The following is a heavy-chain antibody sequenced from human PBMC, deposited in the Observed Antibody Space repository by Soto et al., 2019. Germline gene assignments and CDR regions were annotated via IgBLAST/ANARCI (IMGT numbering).Heavy chain of an antibody. CDR2: ISAYNGNT. CDR3: AREGYSGSNYISQYYYFDY. V-gene: IGHV1-18*01. CDR1: GYTFTSYG. D-gene: IGHD4-4*01. Sequence: QVQLAQSGAEVKKPGASVKVSCKASGYTFTSYGISWVRQAPGQGLEWMGWISAYNGNTNYAQKLQGRVTMTTDTSTSTAYMELRSLRSDDTAVYYCAREGYSGSNYISQYYYFDYWGQGTLVTVSS. J-gene: IGHJ4*02.